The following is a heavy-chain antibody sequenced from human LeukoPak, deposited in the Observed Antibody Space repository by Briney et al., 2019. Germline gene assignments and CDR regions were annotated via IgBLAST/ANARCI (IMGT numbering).Heavy chain of an antibody. CDR3: AKDLYDSSGYYSLGVDY. Sequence: PGRSLRLSCAASGFTFSSYGMHWVRQAPGKGLEWVAVISYDGSNKYNADSVKGRFTISRDNSKNTLYLQMNSLRAEDTAVYYCAKDLYDSSGYYSLGVDYWGQGTLVTVSS. J-gene: IGHJ4*02. CDR1: GFTFSSYG. CDR2: ISYDGSNK. V-gene: IGHV3-30*18. D-gene: IGHD3-22*01.